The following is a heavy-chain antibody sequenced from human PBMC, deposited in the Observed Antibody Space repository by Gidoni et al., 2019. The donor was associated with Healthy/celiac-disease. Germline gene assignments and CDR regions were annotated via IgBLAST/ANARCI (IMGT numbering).Heavy chain of an antibody. CDR3: ARDKSRFGESLGMDV. CDR1: GFTFSSYS. CDR2: ISSSSSYI. D-gene: IGHD3-10*01. V-gene: IGHV3-21*01. Sequence: EVQLVESGGGLVKPGGSLRLSCAASGFTFSSYSMNWVRQAPGKGLEWVSSISSSSSYIYYADSVKGRFTISRDNAKNSLYLQMNSLRAEDTAVYYCARDKSRFGESLGMDVWGQGTTVTVSS. J-gene: IGHJ6*02.